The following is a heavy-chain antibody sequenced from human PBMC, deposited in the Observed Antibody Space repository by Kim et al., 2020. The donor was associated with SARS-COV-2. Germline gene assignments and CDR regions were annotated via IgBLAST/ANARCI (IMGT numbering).Heavy chain of an antibody. CDR2: IIPIFGTA. V-gene: IGHV1-69*13. D-gene: IGHD2-2*01. J-gene: IGHJ6*02. Sequence: VKVSCKASGGTFSSYAISWVRQAPGQGLEWMGGIIPIFGTANYAQKFQGRVTITADESTSTAYMELSSLRSEDTAVYYCASKEKYQLLPYYYYGMDVWGQGTTVTVSS. CDR1: GGTFSSYA. CDR3: ASKEKYQLLPYYYYGMDV.